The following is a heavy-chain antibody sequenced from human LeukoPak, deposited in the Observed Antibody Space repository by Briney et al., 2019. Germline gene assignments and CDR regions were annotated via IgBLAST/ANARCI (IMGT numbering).Heavy chain of an antibody. J-gene: IGHJ6*03. CDR1: GFTFSTYW. D-gene: IGHD2-2*01. V-gene: IGHV3-7*01. Sequence: TGGSLRLSCAASGFTFSTYWMSWVRQAPGKGLEWMSSIKQDGSEKYYLDSVKGRFTISRDNADNSLYLQMNSLRAEDTAVYYCARGVVPAARWGYYYYYMDVWGKGTTVTISS. CDR2: IKQDGSEK. CDR3: ARGVVPAARWGYYYYYMDV.